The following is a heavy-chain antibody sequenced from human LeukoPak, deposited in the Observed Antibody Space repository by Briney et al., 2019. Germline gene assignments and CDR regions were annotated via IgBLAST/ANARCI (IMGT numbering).Heavy chain of an antibody. V-gene: IGHV4-4*07. Sequence: SETLSLACTVSGGSISGYYWSWIRQPAGKGLEWIGRIYSSGSTNYNPSLKSRVTMSVDTSKNQVSLKFSSVTAADTAVYYCARDPAVAGRFDYWGQGTLVTVSS. CDR3: ARDPAVAGRFDY. J-gene: IGHJ4*02. CDR2: IYSSGST. D-gene: IGHD6-19*01. CDR1: GGSISGYY.